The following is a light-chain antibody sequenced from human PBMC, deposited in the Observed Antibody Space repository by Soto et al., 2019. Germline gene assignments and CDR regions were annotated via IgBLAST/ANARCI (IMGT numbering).Light chain of an antibody. CDR1: QSISDR. CDR3: QEYTPSFTWT. CDR2: KAS. Sequence: DIQMTQSPSTLSASVGDRVTITCRASQSISDRLAWYQQKTGRAPEVLIYKASTLESGVPSRFSGNGSGTEFTLTISSLQPDDFATYYCQEYTPSFTWTFGQGPKV. J-gene: IGKJ1*01. V-gene: IGKV1-5*03.